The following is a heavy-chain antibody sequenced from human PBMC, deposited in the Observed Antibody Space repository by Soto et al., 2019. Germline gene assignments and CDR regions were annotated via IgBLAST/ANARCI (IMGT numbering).Heavy chain of an antibody. J-gene: IGHJ5*02. CDR2: IYHSGST. V-gene: IGHV4-30-4*01. CDR1: GGCISSGDYY. D-gene: IGHD6-13*01. Sequence: PWETLSLTCTGSGGCISSGDYYWGWIRQPPGKGLGWIGYIYHSGSTYYNPSLKSRVTISVNTSTNQFSLKLSSVTAADTAVYYCAREPPAGARLAPWGQGTLVPVSS. CDR3: AREPPAGARLAP.